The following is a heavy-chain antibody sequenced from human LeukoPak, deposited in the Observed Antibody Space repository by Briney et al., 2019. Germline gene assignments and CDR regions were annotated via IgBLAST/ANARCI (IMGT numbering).Heavy chain of an antibody. CDR2: IYYTGST. V-gene: IGHV4-38-2*02. CDR3: ARHSIRDNSHYAY. CDR1: GYSISSGYY. Sequence: SETLPLTCTVSGYSISSGYYWGWIRQPPGKGLEWIASIYYTGSTYYNPSLKSRVTISVETPKNDFSLRLSSVTAADTAVYYCARHSIRDNSHYAYWGQGILVTVSS. J-gene: IGHJ4*02. D-gene: IGHD1-26*01.